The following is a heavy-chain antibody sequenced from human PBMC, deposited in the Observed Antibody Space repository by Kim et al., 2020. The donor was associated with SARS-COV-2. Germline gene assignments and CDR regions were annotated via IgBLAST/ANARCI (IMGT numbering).Heavy chain of an antibody. CDR1: GDSTSSHY. CDR3: TKGSGWYAY. D-gene: IGHD6-19*01. J-gene: IGHJ4*02. CDR2: SSHSGGS. Sequence: SETLSLTCTVSGDSTSSHYWSWVRQPPGQGLEWIGYSSHSGGSNYNPSLKSRVTISVDTSKNQFSLKVTSVTAADTAVYYCTKGSGWYAYWGQGTLVTVSS. V-gene: IGHV4-4*09.